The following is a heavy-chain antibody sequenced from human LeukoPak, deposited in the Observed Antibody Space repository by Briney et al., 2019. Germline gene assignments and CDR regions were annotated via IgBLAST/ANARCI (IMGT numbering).Heavy chain of an antibody. CDR1: GFTFSSYA. CDR3: AADYGSGSLNY. CDR2: ISSSNSYI. J-gene: IGHJ4*02. D-gene: IGHD3-10*01. V-gene: IGHV3-21*01. Sequence: PGGSLRLSCAASGFTFSSYAMSWVRQAPGKGLEWVSSISSSNSYIYYADSVKGRFTISRDNAKNSLYLQMNSLRAEDTAVYYCAADYGSGSLNYWGQGTLVTVSS.